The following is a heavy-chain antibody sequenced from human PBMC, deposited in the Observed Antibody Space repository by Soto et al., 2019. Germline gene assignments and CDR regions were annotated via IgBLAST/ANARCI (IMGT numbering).Heavy chain of an antibody. D-gene: IGHD1-26*01. Sequence: QVVLLQSGAEVKEPGSSVRVSCQVSGSTFNNFAFSWVRQAPGHGPEWMGGIVVDSNTAEYSQRFQDRVTITADTSTETLYMELGSLTFEDTAGYYCARAIKRWEVNYYFDFWGQGTLVTVSS. CDR2: IVVDSNTA. CDR1: GSTFNNFA. CDR3: ARAIKRWEVNYYFDF. J-gene: IGHJ4*02. V-gene: IGHV1-69*06.